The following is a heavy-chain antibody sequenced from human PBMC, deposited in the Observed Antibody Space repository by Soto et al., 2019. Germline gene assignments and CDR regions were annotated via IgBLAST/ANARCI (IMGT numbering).Heavy chain of an antibody. CDR2: INPRSGVT. V-gene: IGHV1-2*07. CDR1: GYTFTNYY. J-gene: IGHJ5*02. D-gene: IGHD4-4*01. Sequence: SVKVSCKASGYTFTNYYMHWVRQAPGQGLEWMGLINPRSGVTKYARAFQDRVTMTRDASISTAYIEVTSLRHGDTAFYFCARSDDSISYPLDLGGPGPLVTVSS. CDR3: ARSDDSISYPLDL.